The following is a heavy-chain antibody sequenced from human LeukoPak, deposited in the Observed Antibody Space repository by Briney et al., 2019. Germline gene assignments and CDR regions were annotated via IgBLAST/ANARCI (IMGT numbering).Heavy chain of an antibody. CDR2: ISSSSSYI. Sequence: GGSLRLSCAASGFTFSSYSMNWVRQAPGKGLEWVSSISSSSSYIYYADSMRGRFTISRDNAKNSLYLQMNSLIPEDTAVYYCARVAEAAAFDSWGQGTLVTVSS. D-gene: IGHD6-13*01. V-gene: IGHV3-21*06. CDR3: ARVAEAAAFDS. CDR1: GFTFSSYS. J-gene: IGHJ4*02.